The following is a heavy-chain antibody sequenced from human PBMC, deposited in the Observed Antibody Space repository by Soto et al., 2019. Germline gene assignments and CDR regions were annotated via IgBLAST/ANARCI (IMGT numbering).Heavy chain of an antibody. V-gene: IGHV3-30-3*01. CDR3: ARLIVGATKYYYYGMDV. D-gene: IGHD1-26*01. CDR2: ISYDGSNK. CDR1: GFTFSNYT. J-gene: IGHJ6*02. Sequence: QVQLVESGGGVVQPGRSLRLSCAASGFTFSNYTMHWVRQAPGKGLEWVAVISYDGSNKYYADSVKGRFTISRDNSKNTLYLQMNSLRAEDTAVYYCARLIVGATKYYYYGMDVWGQGTTVTVSS.